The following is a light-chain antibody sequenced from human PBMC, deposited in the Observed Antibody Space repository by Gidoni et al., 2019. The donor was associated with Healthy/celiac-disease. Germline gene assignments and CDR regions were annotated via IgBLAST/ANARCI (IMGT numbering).Light chain of an antibody. CDR1: SSDIGGYTY. V-gene: IGLV2-14*01. CDR2: EVS. Sequence: SALTQPASVSGSPAQTITISCTGPSSDIGGYTYVSWYQQRPGTAPKLMIYEVSNRPSGVPHRFSGSTSGNTASLTISGLQAEDEADYYCSSYTSSSIVVFGGGTKLTVL. CDR3: SSYTSSSIVV. J-gene: IGLJ2*01.